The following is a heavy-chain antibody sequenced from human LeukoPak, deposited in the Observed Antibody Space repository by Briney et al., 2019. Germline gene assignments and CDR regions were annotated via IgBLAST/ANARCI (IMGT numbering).Heavy chain of an antibody. J-gene: IGHJ5*02. CDR1: RYTFRAYW. V-gene: IGHV3-7*04. CDR3: ARGGVSTAILHL. D-gene: IGHD2-21*01. CDR2: IKADGSEK. Sequence: GGSLRLSCAASRYTFRAYWMNWVRQAPGKGLEWVANIKADGSEKDCVDSVKGRFTISRDNAKNSLYLQMNSLRVEDTALYYCARGGVSTAILHLWGQGTLVTVSS.